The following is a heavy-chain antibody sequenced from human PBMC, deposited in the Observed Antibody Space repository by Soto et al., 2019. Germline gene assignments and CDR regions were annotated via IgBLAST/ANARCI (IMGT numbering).Heavy chain of an antibody. CDR2: INPSGCST. CDR1: GYTFTSYY. CDR3: AREELRPNDAFDI. V-gene: IGHV1-46*03. D-gene: IGHD1-7*01. Sequence: ASVKVSCKASGYTFTSYYMHWVRQAPGQGLEWMGKINPSGCSTSYAQKFQGRVTMTRDTSTSTVYMELSSLRSEDTAVYYCAREELRPNDAFDIWGQGTMVTVSS. J-gene: IGHJ3*02.